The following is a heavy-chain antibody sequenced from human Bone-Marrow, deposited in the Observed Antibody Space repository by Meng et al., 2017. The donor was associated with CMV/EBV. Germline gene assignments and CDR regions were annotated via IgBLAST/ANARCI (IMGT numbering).Heavy chain of an antibody. J-gene: IGHJ3*02. CDR1: GYTFTSYY. CDR3: ARDRVMGYYDFWSGLDAFDI. V-gene: IGHV1-46*01. Sequence: ASVKVSCKASGYTFTSYYMHWVRQAPGQGLEWMGIINPSGGSTSYAQKFQGRVTMTRDTSTSTVYMELSSLRSEDTAVYYCARDRVMGYYDFWSGLDAFDIWGQGTMVTVSS. D-gene: IGHD3-3*01. CDR2: INPSGGST.